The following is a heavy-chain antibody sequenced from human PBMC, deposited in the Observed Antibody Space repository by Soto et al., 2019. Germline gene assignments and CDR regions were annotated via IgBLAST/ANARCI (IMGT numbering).Heavy chain of an antibody. V-gene: IGHV4-39*01. CDR3: ARQVYGHYLGGNGLDP. J-gene: IGHJ5*02. CDR1: DDSISDSRYY. CDR2: ISHDGHD. D-gene: IGHD4-17*01. Sequence: SETLSLTCSVLDDSISDSRYYWGWIRQSPEKGLEWIGSISHDGHDYYNPPLKSRVTLFADTSRNQFSLKMKPVTVADTALYFCARQVYGHYLGGNGLDPSGQGPPVTVSS.